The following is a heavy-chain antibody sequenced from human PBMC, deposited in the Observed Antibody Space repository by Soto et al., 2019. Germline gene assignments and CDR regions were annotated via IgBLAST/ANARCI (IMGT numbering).Heavy chain of an antibody. CDR3: ARCLGTHDFDI. D-gene: IGHD1-1*01. CDR1: GGSISSGGDY. Sequence: SETLSLTCTVSGGSISSGGDYWSWIRQYPGQGLEWIGYIYYSGSTYYNPSLKSRVTISVDTSKNQFSLKLTSVTAADTAVYYCARCLGTHDFDIWGQGTMVTVSS. J-gene: IGHJ3*02. V-gene: IGHV4-31*03. CDR2: IYYSGST.